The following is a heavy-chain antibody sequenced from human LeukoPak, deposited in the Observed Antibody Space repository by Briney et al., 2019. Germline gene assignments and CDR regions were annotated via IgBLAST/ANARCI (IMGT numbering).Heavy chain of an antibody. CDR1: GYTFSDYN. D-gene: IGHD6-6*01. Sequence: WGSLRLSCAASGYTFSDYNMSWVRQSPEQGLEWVSSITSGNSNTYYADSVKGRFTLSRDNAKNSLYLQMNSLRAEDTAVYYCVGGAYCSYYYLDDWGQGTLVTVSS. J-gene: IGHJ4*02. CDR2: ITSGNSNT. V-gene: IGHV3-21*01. CDR3: VGGAYCSYYYLDD.